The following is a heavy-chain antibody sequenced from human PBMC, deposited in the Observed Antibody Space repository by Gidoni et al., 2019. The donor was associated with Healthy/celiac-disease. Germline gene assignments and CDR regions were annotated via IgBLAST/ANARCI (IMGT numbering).Heavy chain of an antibody. V-gene: IGHV3-33*01. CDR3: ARDEEWEPQNYGMDV. CDR1: GFTFSSYG. J-gene: IGHJ6*02. Sequence: QVQLVESGGGVVQPGRSLRLSCAASGFTFSSYGMHWVRQAPGKGLEWVAVIWYDGSNKYYADSVKGRFTISRDNSKNTLYLQMNSLRAEDTAVYYCARDEEWEPQNYGMDVWGQGTTVTVSS. D-gene: IGHD1-26*01. CDR2: IWYDGSNK.